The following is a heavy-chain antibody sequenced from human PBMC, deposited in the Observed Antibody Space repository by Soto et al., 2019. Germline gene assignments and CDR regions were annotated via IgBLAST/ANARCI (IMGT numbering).Heavy chain of an antibody. CDR2: IYYSGSN. V-gene: IGHV4-30-4*01. D-gene: IGHD3-10*01. CDR1: GGCISSADYS. J-gene: IGHJ5*02. Sequence: PLSLPCTVSGGCISSADYSWSWIRQPPGKGLEWIGYIYYSGSNYYNPSLKSRVTISVDTSKNQFSLKLRSVTAADTAVYYCAREIITMVRPRFHPWGRGTLVTVYS. CDR3: AREIITMVRPRFHP.